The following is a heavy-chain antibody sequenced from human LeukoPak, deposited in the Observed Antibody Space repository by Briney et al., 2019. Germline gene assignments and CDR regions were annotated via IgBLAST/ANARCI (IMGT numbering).Heavy chain of an antibody. CDR1: GGSFSGYY. CDR2: INHSGST. Sequence: PETLSLTCAVYGGSFSGYYWSWIRQPPGKGLEWIGEINHSGSTNYNPSLKSRVTISVDTSKNQFSLKLSSVTAADTAVYYCARETTASSSFLYYYYYYMDVWGKGTTVTVSS. D-gene: IGHD6-6*01. CDR3: ARETTASSSFLYYYYYYMDV. V-gene: IGHV4-34*01. J-gene: IGHJ6*03.